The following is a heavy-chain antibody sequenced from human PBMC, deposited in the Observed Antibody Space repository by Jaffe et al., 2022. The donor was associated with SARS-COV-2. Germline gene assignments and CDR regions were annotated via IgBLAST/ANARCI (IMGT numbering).Heavy chain of an antibody. CDR2: IYYSGST. V-gene: IGHV4-39*01. CDR3: ARLILGGSYPFDY. Sequence: QLQLQESGPGLVKPSETLSLTCTVSGGSISSSSYYWGWIRQPPGKGLEWIGSIYYSGSTYYNPSLKSRVTISVDTSKNQFSLKLSSVTAADTAVYYCARLILGGSYPFDYWGQGTLVTVSS. D-gene: IGHD1-26*01. J-gene: IGHJ4*02. CDR1: GGSISSSSYY.